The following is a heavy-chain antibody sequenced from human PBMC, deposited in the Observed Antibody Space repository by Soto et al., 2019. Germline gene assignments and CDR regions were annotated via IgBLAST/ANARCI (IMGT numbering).Heavy chain of an antibody. CDR1: GHTFASYA. CDR2: ISAYNGNT. Sequence: ASVKVSCKASGHTFASYAISWMRQAPGQGLEWMGWISAYNGNTNYAQKLQGRVTMTTDTSTSTAYMQMNSLRAEDTAVYYCARDRNTAMGVFDTWGQGTLVTVSS. V-gene: IGHV1-18*01. CDR3: ARDRNTAMGVFDT. D-gene: IGHD5-18*01. J-gene: IGHJ4*02.